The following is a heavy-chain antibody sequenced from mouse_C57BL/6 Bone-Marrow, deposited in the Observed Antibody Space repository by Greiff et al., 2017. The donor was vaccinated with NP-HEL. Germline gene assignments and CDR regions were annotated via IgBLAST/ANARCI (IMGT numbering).Heavy chain of an antibody. CDR1: GFNIKDDY. J-gene: IGHJ2*01. V-gene: IGHV14-4*01. D-gene: IGHD1-1*01. Sequence: EVKLMESGAELVRPGASVKLSCTASGFNIKDDYMHWVKQRPEQGLEWIGWIDPENGDTEYASKFQGKATITADTSSNTAYLQLSSLTSEDTAVYYCTRYYGSIADYWGQGTPLTVSP. CDR2: IDPENGDT. CDR3: TRYYGSIADY.